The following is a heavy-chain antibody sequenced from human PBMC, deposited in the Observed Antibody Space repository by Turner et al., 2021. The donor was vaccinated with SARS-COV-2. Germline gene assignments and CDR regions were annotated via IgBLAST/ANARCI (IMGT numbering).Heavy chain of an antibody. V-gene: IGHV1-2*02. J-gene: IGHJ6*02. CDR3: ARSRYTYGSYYYYGMDV. CDR2: INPNSGGT. CDR1: GYTFTVNY. D-gene: IGHD5-18*01. Sequence: QVQLVQSGAEVKKPGASVKVSCKASGYTFTVNYMHWVRQAPGQGLEWMGWINPNSGGTNYAQKFQGRVTMTWDTSISTAYMELSRLRSDDTAVYYCARSRYTYGSYYYYGMDVWGQGTTVTVSS.